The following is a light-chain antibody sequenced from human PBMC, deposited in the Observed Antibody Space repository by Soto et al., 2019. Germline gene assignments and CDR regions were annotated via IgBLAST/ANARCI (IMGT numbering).Light chain of an antibody. J-gene: IGKJ2*01. Sequence: EIVLTQSPGTLSLSPGERATLSCRASQSVSTTYLAWYQQKPGQAPRLLIYGASYRATGIPDRFSGSGSGTDFTLTISRLEPEDFAVYYCQQYGSSPPKYTFGQGTKLEIK. V-gene: IGKV3-20*01. CDR1: QSVSTTY. CDR2: GAS. CDR3: QQYGSSPPKYT.